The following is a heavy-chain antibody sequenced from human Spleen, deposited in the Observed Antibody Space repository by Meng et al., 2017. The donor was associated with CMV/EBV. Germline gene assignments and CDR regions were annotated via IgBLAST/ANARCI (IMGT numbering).Heavy chain of an antibody. D-gene: IGHD1-26*01. Sequence: VQLEGSGPGLWKPSETLSLTWAVLGGSLSGYYWSWIRQPPGKGLEWIGEINHSGSTNYNPSLKSRVTISVDTSKNQFSLKLSSVTAADTAVYYCAIRRSGSYRGYFDYWGQGTLVTVSS. CDR3: AIRRSGSYRGYFDY. J-gene: IGHJ4*02. CDR1: GGSLSGYY. V-gene: IGHV4-34*01. CDR2: INHSGST.